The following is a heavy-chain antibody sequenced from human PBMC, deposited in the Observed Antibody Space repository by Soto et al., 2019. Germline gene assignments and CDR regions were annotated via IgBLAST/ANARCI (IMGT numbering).Heavy chain of an antibody. CDR1: GFNFSIYS. CDR2: ISSSSSTI. V-gene: IGHV3-48*02. J-gene: IGHJ5*02. Sequence: GGSLRLSCAASGFNFSIYSMNWVRQVPGKGLEWVSYISSSSSTIYYGDSVKGRFTISRDNAKNSLHLQMNSLRDEDTAVYYCARESRFLEWLSLNWFDPWGQGTLVTVSS. CDR3: ARESRFLEWLSLNWFDP. D-gene: IGHD3-3*01.